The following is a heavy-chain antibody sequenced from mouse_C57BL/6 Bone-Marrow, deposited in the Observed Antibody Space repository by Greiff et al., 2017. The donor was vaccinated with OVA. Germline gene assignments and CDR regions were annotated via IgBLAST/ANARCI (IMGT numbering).Heavy chain of an antibody. Sequence: EVKLVESGGGLVQPGGSLKLSCAASGFTFSDYYMYWVRQTPEKRLEWVAYISNGGGSTYYPDTVKGRFTISRDNAKNTLYLQMSRLKSEDTAMYYCASHYGSSYVAIDYWGQGTSVTVSS. CDR1: GFTFSDYY. V-gene: IGHV5-12*01. D-gene: IGHD1-1*01. J-gene: IGHJ4*01. CDR3: ASHYGSSYVAIDY. CDR2: ISNGGGST.